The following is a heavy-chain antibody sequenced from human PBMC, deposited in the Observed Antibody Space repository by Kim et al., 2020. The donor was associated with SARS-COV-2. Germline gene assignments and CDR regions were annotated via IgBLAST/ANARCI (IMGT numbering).Heavy chain of an antibody. D-gene: IGHD2-15*01. Sequence: SETLSLTCAVSGGSISSSNWWSWVRQPPGKGLVWIVEIYHSVSTNYNPSLKSRGTISVDKSKNQFSLKLSSVTAADTAVYYCARASSRYGSGGSCYSWGQGTLDTVSS. CDR1: GGSISSSNW. J-gene: IGHJ4*02. CDR3: ARASSRYGSGGSCYS. V-gene: IGHV4-4*02. CDR2: IYHSVST.